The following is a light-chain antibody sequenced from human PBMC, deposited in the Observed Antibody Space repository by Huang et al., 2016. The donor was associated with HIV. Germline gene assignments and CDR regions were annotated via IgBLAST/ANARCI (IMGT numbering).Light chain of an antibody. Sequence: EIVLTQSPGTLSLSPGERATLPCRSSQSVKTNYLAWYQHKPGQAPRRLIYGASSRATGIPDRFSVSGSGTDFTLTISRLEPEDFAVFYCQQYGSSPKTFGQGTKVEI. J-gene: IGKJ1*01. V-gene: IGKV3-20*01. CDR3: QQYGSSPKT. CDR1: QSVKTNY. CDR2: GAS.